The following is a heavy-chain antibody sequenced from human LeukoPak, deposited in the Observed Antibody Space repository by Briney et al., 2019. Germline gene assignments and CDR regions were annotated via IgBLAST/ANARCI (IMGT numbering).Heavy chain of an antibody. CDR3: AGANDYGDYGY. CDR1: GFTFSSYA. CDR2: ISTSGGST. J-gene: IGHJ4*02. V-gene: IGHV3-23*01. D-gene: IGHD4-17*01. Sequence: GGSLRLSCAASGFTFSSYAMSWVRQAPGKGLEWVSSISTSGGSTYYADSVKGRFTISRDNSKNTLYLQMNSLRAEDTAMYYCAGANDYGDYGYWGQGTLVTVSS.